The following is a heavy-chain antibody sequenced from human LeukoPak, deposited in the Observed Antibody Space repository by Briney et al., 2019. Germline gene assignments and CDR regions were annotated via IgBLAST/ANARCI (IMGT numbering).Heavy chain of an antibody. D-gene: IGHD6-13*01. CDR3: AREGSSWYVWFDP. CDR1: GYTFTSYA. J-gene: IGHJ5*02. Sequence: ASVKVSCKASGYTFTSYAMHWVRQAPGQRLEWMGWINAGNGNTRYSQKFQGRVTITRDTSASTAYMELSSLRSEDTAVYYCAREGSSWYVWFDPWGQGTLVTVSS. V-gene: IGHV1-3*01. CDR2: INAGNGNT.